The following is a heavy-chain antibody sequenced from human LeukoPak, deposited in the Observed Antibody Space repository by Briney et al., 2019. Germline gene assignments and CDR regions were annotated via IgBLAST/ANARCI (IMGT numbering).Heavy chain of an antibody. CDR1: GFTFSSYG. Sequence: GGSLRLSCAASGFTFSSYGMHWVRQAPGKGLEWVAFIRYDGSNKYYADSVKGRFTISRDNSKNTLYLQMNSLRAEDTAVYYCAKVLHPPGQWLVFDAFDIWGQGTMVTVSS. D-gene: IGHD6-19*01. V-gene: IGHV3-30*02. CDR3: AKVLHPPGQWLVFDAFDI. J-gene: IGHJ3*02. CDR2: IRYDGSNK.